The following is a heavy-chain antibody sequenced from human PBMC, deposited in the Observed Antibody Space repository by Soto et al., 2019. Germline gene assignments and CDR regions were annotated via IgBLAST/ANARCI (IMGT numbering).Heavy chain of an antibody. CDR1: GYNFPSFN. Sequence: QERLVQSGAELRRPGASVRISCRASGYNFPSFNVNWVRQASGQGPEWLGWMNPANGNAAFARDFQGRVTMTRDPSTDTAYMELGGLSSGDTAIYYCARAVGIAVTGLDLWGPGTLVTVS. J-gene: IGHJ5*02. CDR3: ARAVGIAVTGLDL. V-gene: IGHV1-8*01. D-gene: IGHD6-19*01. CDR2: MNPANGNA.